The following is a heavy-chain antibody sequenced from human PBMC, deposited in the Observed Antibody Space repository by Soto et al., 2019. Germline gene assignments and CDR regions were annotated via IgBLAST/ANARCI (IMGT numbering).Heavy chain of an antibody. Sequence: GGSLRLSCEVSGFTFSMYSMSWVRQSPGKGLEWVAKIPQEGVDGHYADSVRGRFTISRDNGKNSLYLQLNNLRAEDTAVYYCARDHLILPAHDFFYGSDVWGRGATVTVSS. V-gene: IGHV3-7*03. J-gene: IGHJ6*02. CDR3: ARDHLILPAHDFFYGSDV. CDR2: IPQEGVDG. CDR1: GFTFSMYS. D-gene: IGHD2-21*02.